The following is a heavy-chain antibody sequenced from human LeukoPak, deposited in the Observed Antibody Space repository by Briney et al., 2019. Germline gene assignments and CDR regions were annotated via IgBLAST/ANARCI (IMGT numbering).Heavy chain of an antibody. CDR1: GYTFTGYY. V-gene: IGHV1-8*02. CDR2: MNPNSGNT. J-gene: IGHJ4*02. Sequence: GASVKVSCKASGYTFTGYYMHWVRQAPGQGLEWMGWMNPNSGNTGYAQKFQGRVTMTRNTSISTAYMELSSLRSEDTAVYYCAAYYYDSSGYYPFDYWGQGTLVTVSS. D-gene: IGHD3-22*01. CDR3: AAYYYDSSGYYPFDY.